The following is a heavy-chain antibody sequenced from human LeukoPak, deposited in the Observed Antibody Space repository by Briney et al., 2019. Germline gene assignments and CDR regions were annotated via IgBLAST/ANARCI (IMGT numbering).Heavy chain of an antibody. Sequence: GGSLRLSCAASGFTFSDNYMSWIRQAPGKGLEWVSYISGSSSYTNYVDSVKGRFTISRDNAKNSLYLQMNSLRAEDTAVYYCAKGSSDSWYSALEYWGQGTLVTVSS. CDR3: AKGSSDSWYSALEY. V-gene: IGHV3-11*05. D-gene: IGHD3-22*01. CDR1: GFTFSDNY. CDR2: ISGSSSYT. J-gene: IGHJ4*02.